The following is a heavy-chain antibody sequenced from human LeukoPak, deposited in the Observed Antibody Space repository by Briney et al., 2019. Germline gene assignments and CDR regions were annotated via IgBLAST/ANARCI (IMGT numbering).Heavy chain of an antibody. CDR2: IYLSGTT. V-gene: IGHV4-4*02. CDR3: AGLVGRYSSGLYYYYFDY. D-gene: IGHD3-22*01. CDR1: GDSINSLDL. Sequence: SETLSLTCTVSGDSINSLDLWSWVRQPPGKGLEWFGEIYLSGTTHSNPSVKSRVTISIDKSKNQFFLNLSSVTAADTAVYYCAGLVGRYSSGLYYYYFDYWGQGTLVTVSS. J-gene: IGHJ4*02.